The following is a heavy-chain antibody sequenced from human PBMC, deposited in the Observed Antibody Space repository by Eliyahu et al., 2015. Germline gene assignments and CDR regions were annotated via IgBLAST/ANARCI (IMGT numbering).Heavy chain of an antibody. CDR1: GFTFSSYS. J-gene: IGHJ5*02. V-gene: IGHV3-21*01. Sequence: EVQLVESGGGLVKPGGSLRLSCAASGFTFSSYSMNWVRQAPGKGLEWVSSISSSSSYIYYADSVKDRFTISRDNAKNSLYLQMNSLRAEDTAVYYCARDGLEQLVLSDVWFDPWGQGTLVTVSS. CDR3: ARDGLEQLVLSDVWFDP. D-gene: IGHD6-6*01. CDR2: ISSSSSYI.